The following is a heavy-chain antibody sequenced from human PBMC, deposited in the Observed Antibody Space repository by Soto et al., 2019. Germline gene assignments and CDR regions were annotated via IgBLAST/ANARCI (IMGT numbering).Heavy chain of an antibody. J-gene: IGHJ5*02. D-gene: IGHD2-2*01. CDR3: ARDPRPFGPAAIGNWFDP. Sequence: GASVKVSCKASGYTFTSYGISWVRQAPGRGLEWMGWISAYNGNTNYAQKLQGRVTMTTDTSTSTAYMELRSLRSDDTAVYYCARDPRPFGPAAIGNWFDPWGQGTLVTVSS. V-gene: IGHV1-18*01. CDR2: ISAYNGNT. CDR1: GYTFTSYG.